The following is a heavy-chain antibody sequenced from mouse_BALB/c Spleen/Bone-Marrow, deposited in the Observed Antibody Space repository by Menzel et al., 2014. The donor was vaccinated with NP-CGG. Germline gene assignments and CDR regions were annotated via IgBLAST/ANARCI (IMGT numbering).Heavy chain of an antibody. Sequence: VQLQQSGAELARPGASVKMSCQASGYTFTRYTMHWEKRRPGQGXEWIGYIIPNSGYSNYNQKFKDKATLTADKPSSTAYMQLSSLTSEDSAVYYCTIRYYAMDYWGQGTSVTVSS. D-gene: IGHD1-1*01. CDR3: TIRYYAMDY. CDR2: IIPNSGYS. V-gene: IGHV1-4*01. J-gene: IGHJ4*01. CDR1: GYTFTRYT.